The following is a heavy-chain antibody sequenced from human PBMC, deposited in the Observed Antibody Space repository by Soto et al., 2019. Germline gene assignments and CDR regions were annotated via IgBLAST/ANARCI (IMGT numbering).Heavy chain of an antibody. CDR3: ATIIVVTSPFDY. CDR1: GFTFSNYG. CDR2: ISGSGGST. V-gene: IGHV3-23*01. J-gene: IGHJ4*02. D-gene: IGHD2-21*01. Sequence: GGSLRLSCVVSGFTFSNYGMTWVRQAPGKGLEWVSAISGSGGSTFYADSLKGRFTVSRDNAKNVVYLQMSSLRAEDTAVYYCATIIVVTSPFDYWGQGTVVTVSS.